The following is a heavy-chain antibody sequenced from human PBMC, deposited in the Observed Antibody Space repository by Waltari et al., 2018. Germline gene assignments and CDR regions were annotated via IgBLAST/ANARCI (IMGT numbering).Heavy chain of an antibody. CDR3: ATHSQGGYSGYPGGDAFDI. CDR1: GGTFSSYA. D-gene: IGHD5-12*01. J-gene: IGHJ3*02. CDR2: IIPIFGTA. Sequence: QVQLVQSGAEVKKPGSSVKVSCKASGGTFSSYAISWVRQAPGQGLEWMGGIIPIFGTANDEQKCQGRVTITTDESTSTAYMELSSLISEDTAVYYCATHSQGGYSGYPGGDAFDIWGQGTMVTVSS. V-gene: IGHV1-69*05.